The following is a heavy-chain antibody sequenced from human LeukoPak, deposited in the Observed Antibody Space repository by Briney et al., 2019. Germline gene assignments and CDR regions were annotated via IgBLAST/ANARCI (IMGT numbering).Heavy chain of an antibody. D-gene: IGHD2-15*01. Sequence: PGGSLRLSCAASGLTVSSSHMTWIRQAPRKGLEWVSIIKSGSNTDYADSVKGRFAISRDNAKNSLYLQMNSLRAEDTAVYYCARGVRYCSGGSCYFLGAFDIWGQGTMVTVSS. CDR1: GLTVSSSH. V-gene: IGHV3-66*01. J-gene: IGHJ3*02. CDR3: ARGVRYCSGGSCYFLGAFDI. CDR2: IKSGSNT.